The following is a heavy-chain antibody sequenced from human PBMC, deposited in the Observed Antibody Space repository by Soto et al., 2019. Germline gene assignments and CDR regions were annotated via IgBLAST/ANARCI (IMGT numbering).Heavy chain of an antibody. CDR2: ISGSGGST. J-gene: IGHJ4*02. CDR3: AKGHDFWSNTHFDY. D-gene: IGHD3-3*01. V-gene: IGHV3-23*01. Sequence: GGSLRLSCAASGFTFSSYAMGWVRQAPGKGLEWVSAISGSGGSTYYSDSVKGRFTISRDNSKNTLYLQMNSLRAEDTAVYYCAKGHDFWSNTHFDYWGQGTLVTVSS. CDR1: GFTFSSYA.